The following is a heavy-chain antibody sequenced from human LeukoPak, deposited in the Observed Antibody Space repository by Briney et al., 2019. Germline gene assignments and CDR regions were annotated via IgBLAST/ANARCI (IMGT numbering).Heavy chain of an antibody. CDR1: GFTSSSYW. V-gene: IGHV3-74*01. J-gene: IGHJ6*02. Sequence: GGPLRLSCVASGFTSSSYWMQWVRQDTRKGLVWVSRINGDGRNIDYADSVRGRFTISRDNAKNTLYLQMNTLRVEDTAVYYCTRDLMDYDLSTGLHHYYMDVWGQGTTVTVSS. D-gene: IGHD3-9*01. CDR3: TRDLMDYDLSTGLHHYYMDV. CDR2: INGDGRNI.